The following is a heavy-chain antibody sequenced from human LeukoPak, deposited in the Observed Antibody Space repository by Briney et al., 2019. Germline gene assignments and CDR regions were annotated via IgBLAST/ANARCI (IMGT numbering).Heavy chain of an antibody. CDR2: IGYGGSDT. Sequence: GGSLRLSCTVSGFTLSSYEMTWFRQAPGKGLEWVSSIGYGGSDTHYADSVKGRFTISRDNSKNTLYLQMSTLRAEDTATYYCAKGQERTRIAARPSALDFWGQGTRVTVSS. D-gene: IGHD6-6*01. V-gene: IGHV3-23*01. CDR3: AKGQERTRIAARPSALDF. CDR1: GFTLSSYE. J-gene: IGHJ4*02.